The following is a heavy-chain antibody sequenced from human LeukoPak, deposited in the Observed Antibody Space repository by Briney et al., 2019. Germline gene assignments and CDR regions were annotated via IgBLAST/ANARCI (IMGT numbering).Heavy chain of an antibody. CDR1: GYTFADYY. J-gene: IGHJ4*02. D-gene: IGHD2-21*02. CDR2: INPKTNGT. Sequence: ASVKVSCKASGYTFADYYVHWVRQALGQGLEWMGWINPKTNGTNFALKFLGRVTMTRDTSISTAYMELTSLRSDDKALYYCARSKRRGDLLDYWGQGNLVTVSS. CDR3: ARSKRRGDLLDY. V-gene: IGHV1-2*02.